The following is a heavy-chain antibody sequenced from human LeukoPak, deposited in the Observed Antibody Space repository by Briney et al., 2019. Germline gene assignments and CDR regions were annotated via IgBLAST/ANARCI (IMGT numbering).Heavy chain of an antibody. CDR1: GFTSDDYA. Sequence: GGSLRLSCAASGFTSDDYAMHWVRQAPGKGLEWVSGISWNSGSIGYADSVKGRFTISRDNAKNSLYLQMNSLRAEDTALYYCAKGRAAAVGGGLSDYWGQGTLVTVSS. CDR2: ISWNSGSI. D-gene: IGHD6-13*01. CDR3: AKGRAAAVGGGLSDY. V-gene: IGHV3-9*02. J-gene: IGHJ4*02.